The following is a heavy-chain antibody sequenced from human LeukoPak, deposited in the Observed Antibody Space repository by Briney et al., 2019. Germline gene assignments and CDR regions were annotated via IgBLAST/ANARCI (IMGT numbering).Heavy chain of an antibody. CDR2: MTTNSGNP. Sequence: ASVKVSCKASGYTFTSYDINWVRQATGQGLEWMGWMTTNSGNPCYAQKFQGRVTMTRNTSISTAYMELSSLRSEDTAVYYCARGWGYCSSTSCYAADYYYYYMDVWGKGTTVTVSS. V-gene: IGHV1-8*01. J-gene: IGHJ6*03. CDR3: ARGWGYCSSTSCYAADYYYYYMDV. CDR1: GYTFTSYD. D-gene: IGHD2-2*01.